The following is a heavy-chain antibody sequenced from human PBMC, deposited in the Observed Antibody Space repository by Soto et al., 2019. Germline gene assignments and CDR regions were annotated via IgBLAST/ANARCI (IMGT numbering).Heavy chain of an antibody. V-gene: IGHV1-69*02. CDR1: GGTFSSYT. CDR2: IIPILGIA. D-gene: IGHD6-19*01. Sequence: QVQLVQSGAEVKKPGSSVKVSCKASGGTFSSYTISWVRQAPGQGLEWMGRIIPILGIANYAQKFQGRVTITADKSTSTDYMELSSLRSEDTAVYYCARAWRIAVAGSDAFDIWGQGTMVTVSS. CDR3: ARAWRIAVAGSDAFDI. J-gene: IGHJ3*02.